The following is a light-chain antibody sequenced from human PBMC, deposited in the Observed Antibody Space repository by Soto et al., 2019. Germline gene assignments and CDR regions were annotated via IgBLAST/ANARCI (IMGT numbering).Light chain of an antibody. CDR2: EGS. Sequence: QSALTQPASVSGSPGQSITISRTGTSSDVGSHNLVSWYQQHPDRAPKLMIYEGSKRPSGVSNRFSGSKSGNTASLTISGLQAEDEADYFCCSYAGSSTYIFGSGTKVTVL. CDR1: SSDVGSHNL. CDR3: CSYAGSSTYI. V-gene: IGLV2-23*01. J-gene: IGLJ1*01.